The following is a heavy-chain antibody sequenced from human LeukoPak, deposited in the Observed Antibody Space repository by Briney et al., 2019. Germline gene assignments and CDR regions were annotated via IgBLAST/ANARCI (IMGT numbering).Heavy chain of an antibody. J-gene: IGHJ4*02. D-gene: IGHD4-23*01. CDR2: ISYDGSNR. CDR1: GFTFSSYG. Sequence: PGRSLRLSCAASGFTFSSYGMHWVRQAPGKGLEWVAVISYDGSNRYYADSVKGRFTISRDNSKNTLYLQMNSLRAEDTAVYYCAKADYGGNPSPLSLKHYFDYWGQGTLVTVSS. V-gene: IGHV3-30*18. CDR3: AKADYGGNPSPLSLKHYFDY.